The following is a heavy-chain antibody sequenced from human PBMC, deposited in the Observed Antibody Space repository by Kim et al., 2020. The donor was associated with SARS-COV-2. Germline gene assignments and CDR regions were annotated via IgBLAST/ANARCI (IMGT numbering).Heavy chain of an antibody. V-gene: IGHV4-34*01. CDR3: ARGTRQWLSRLYYYYMDV. J-gene: IGHJ6*03. Sequence: SETLSLTCAVYGGSFSGYYWSWIRQPPGKGLEWIGEINHSGSTNYNPSLKSRVTISVDTSKNQFSLKLSSVTAADTAVYYCARGTRQWLSRLYYYYMDVWGKGTTVTVSS. CDR2: INHSGST. D-gene: IGHD6-19*01. CDR1: GGSFSGYY.